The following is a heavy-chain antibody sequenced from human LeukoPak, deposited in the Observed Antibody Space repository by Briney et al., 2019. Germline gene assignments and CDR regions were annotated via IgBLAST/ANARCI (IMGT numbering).Heavy chain of an antibody. CDR3: ARVEAGGSYHFDY. V-gene: IGHV3-20*04. CDR1: GFRVDDYG. Sequence: GGSLRLSCAASGFRVDDYGMSWVRQVPGQGLEWVSGINRNGESTAYADSVKGRFTISRDNAKNTLYLQMNSLRAEDTAVYYCARVEAGGSYHFDYWGQGTLVTVSS. J-gene: IGHJ4*02. D-gene: IGHD1-26*01. CDR2: INRNGEST.